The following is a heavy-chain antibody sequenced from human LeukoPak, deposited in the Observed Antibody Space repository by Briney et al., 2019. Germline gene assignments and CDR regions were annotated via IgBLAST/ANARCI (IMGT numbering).Heavy chain of an antibody. J-gene: IGHJ3*02. V-gene: IGHV4-34*01. CDR3: ARPSVSGPDAFDT. D-gene: IGHD6-19*01. CDR1: GGSFSGYY. Sequence: SETLSLTCAVYGGSFSGYYWTWIRQSPGKGLEWIGEINHSGSTNYNPSLKSRVTISVDTSKNQFSLRLSSVTAADTAVYYCARPSVSGPDAFDTWGQGTMVAVSS. CDR2: INHSGST.